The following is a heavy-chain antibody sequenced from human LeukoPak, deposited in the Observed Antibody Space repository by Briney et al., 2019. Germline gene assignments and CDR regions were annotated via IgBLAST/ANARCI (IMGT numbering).Heavy chain of an antibody. D-gene: IGHD3-3*01. CDR3: ARDLIDDFWSGYYSFDY. V-gene: IGHV3-30-3*01. J-gene: IGHJ4*02. CDR1: GFTFSSYA. CDR2: ISYDGSNK. Sequence: QAGGSLRLSCAASGFTFSSYAMRWVRQAPGKGLEWVAVISYDGSNKYYADSVKGRFTISRDNSKNTLYLQMNSLRAEDTAVYYCARDLIDDFWSGYYSFDYWGQGTLVTVSS.